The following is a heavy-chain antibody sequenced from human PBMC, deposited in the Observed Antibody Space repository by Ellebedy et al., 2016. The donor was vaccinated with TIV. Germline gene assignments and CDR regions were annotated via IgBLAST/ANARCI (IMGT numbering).Heavy chain of an antibody. CDR3: AGGSQFDP. V-gene: IGHV1-8*01. CDR1: GYSFSRYD. Sequence: AASVKVSYKASGYSFSRYDINWVRQATGQGLEWMGWMNPNNGNTEYAQKFQGRVTMTRNTSISTAYMELSSLRSEDTAVYYCAGGSQFDPWGQGTLVTVSS. CDR2: MNPNNGNT. J-gene: IGHJ5*02.